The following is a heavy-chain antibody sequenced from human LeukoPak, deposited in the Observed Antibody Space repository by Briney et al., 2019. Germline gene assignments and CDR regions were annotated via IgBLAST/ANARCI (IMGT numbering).Heavy chain of an antibody. V-gene: IGHV3-21*05. CDR3: ATGSVGSTTREFDY. CDR1: GFTLSAYS. D-gene: IGHD1-26*01. Sequence: GGSLRLSCAASGFTLSAYSMNWVRQAPGKGLEWVAYISHTSIYSNYAPSVRGRFTISRDNAKNSLYLQMNSLRAEDTAVYYCATGSVGSTTREFDYWGQGALVTVSS. CDR2: ISHTSIYS. J-gene: IGHJ4*02.